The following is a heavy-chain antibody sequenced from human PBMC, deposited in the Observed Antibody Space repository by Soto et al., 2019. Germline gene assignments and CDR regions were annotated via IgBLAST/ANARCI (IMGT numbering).Heavy chain of an antibody. CDR2: IYPGDSDT. D-gene: IGHD2-21*01. Sequence: PGESLKISCKGSGYCITSYWIVWVRLMPGKGLEWMGIIYPGDSDTRYSPSFQGQVTISADKSISTAYLQWSSLKASDTAMYYCAIVVAVGYYYVMEVWGKGSTVTVSS. V-gene: IGHV5-51*01. J-gene: IGHJ6*04. CDR1: GYCITSYW. CDR3: AIVVAVGYYYVMEV.